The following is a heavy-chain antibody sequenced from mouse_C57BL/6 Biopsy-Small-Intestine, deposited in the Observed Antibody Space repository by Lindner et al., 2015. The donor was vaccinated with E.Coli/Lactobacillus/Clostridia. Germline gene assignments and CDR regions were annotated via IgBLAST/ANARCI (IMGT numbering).Heavy chain of an antibody. Sequence: VQLQESGAELKKPGASVKLSCKATDYTFAGYWIEWVKQRPGHGLEWIGETIPGGDTNKYNEKFKGRATFTTDSSSNTAYMQLSSLTAEDSAIYYCARRFGNSWYFDIWGTGTTVTVSS. J-gene: IGHJ1*03. CDR3: ARRFGNSWYFDI. D-gene: IGHD2-1*01. CDR2: TIPGGDTN. CDR1: DYTFAGYW. V-gene: IGHV1-9*01.